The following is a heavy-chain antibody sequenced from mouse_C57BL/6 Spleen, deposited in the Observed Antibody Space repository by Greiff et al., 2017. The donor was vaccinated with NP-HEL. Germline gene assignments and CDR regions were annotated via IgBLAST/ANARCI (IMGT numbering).Heavy chain of an antibody. Sequence: EVQGVESGGGLVQPGGSMKLSCAASGFTFSDAWMDWVRQSPEKGLEWVAEIRNKANNHATYYAESVKGRFTISRDDSKSSVYLQMNSLRAEDTGIYYCTRIYYDYDDWYFDVWGTGTTVTVSS. J-gene: IGHJ1*03. D-gene: IGHD2-4*01. V-gene: IGHV6-6*01. CDR2: IRNKANNHAT. CDR3: TRIYYDYDDWYFDV. CDR1: GFTFSDAW.